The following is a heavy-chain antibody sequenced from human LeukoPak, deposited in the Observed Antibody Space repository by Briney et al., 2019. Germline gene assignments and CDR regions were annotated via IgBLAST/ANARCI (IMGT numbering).Heavy chain of an antibody. D-gene: IGHD6-19*01. V-gene: IGHV3-48*03. Sequence: GGSLRLSCAASGFTFSSYEMNWVRQAPGKGLEWISYITDSGKTKSYADSVKGRFTISRDNAKNSLFLQMNSLRVEDTGVYYCARDTSGWSLGYWGQGTLITVSS. J-gene: IGHJ4*02. CDR2: ITDSGKTK. CDR1: GFTFSSYE. CDR3: ARDTSGWSLGY.